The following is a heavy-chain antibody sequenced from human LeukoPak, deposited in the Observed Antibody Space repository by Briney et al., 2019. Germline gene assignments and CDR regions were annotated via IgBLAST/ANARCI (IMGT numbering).Heavy chain of an antibody. Sequence: GASVKVSCKASGYTFTSYGISWVRQAPGQGLELMGWISAYNGNTNYAQKLQGRVTMTTDTSTSTAYMELRSLRSDDTAVYYCARADVLRYFDWLNPFDYWGQGTLVTVSS. J-gene: IGHJ4*02. D-gene: IGHD3-9*01. V-gene: IGHV1-18*01. CDR1: GYTFTSYG. CDR3: ARADVLRYFDWLNPFDY. CDR2: ISAYNGNT.